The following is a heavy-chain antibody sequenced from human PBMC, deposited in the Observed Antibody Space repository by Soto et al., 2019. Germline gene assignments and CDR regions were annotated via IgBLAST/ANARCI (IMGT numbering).Heavy chain of an antibody. CDR2: INHSGST. J-gene: IGHJ3*02. CDR1: GGSFSGYY. V-gene: IGHV4-34*01. CDR3: AGKLLFGSLNMLRRGRYYAFDI. Sequence: SETLSLTCAVYGGSFSGYYWSWIRQPPGKGLEWIGEINHSGSTNYNPSLKSRVTISVDTSKNQFSLKLSSVTAADTAVYYCAGKLLFGSLNMLRRGRYYAFDIWGQGTMVTVSS. D-gene: IGHD3-10*01.